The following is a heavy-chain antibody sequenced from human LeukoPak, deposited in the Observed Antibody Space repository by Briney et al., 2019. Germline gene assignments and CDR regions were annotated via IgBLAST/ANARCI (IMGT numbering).Heavy chain of an antibody. D-gene: IGHD3-10*01. J-gene: IGHJ4*02. CDR2: MNPNSGNT. Sequence: ASVTVSCKASGYTFTSYDINWVRQAPGQGPEWMGWMNPNSGNTGYAQKFQGRVTMTRNTSISTAYMELSSLRSEDTAVYYCARGARGAEDFDYWGQGTLVTVSS. CDR1: GYTFTSYD. CDR3: ARGARGAEDFDY. V-gene: IGHV1-8*01.